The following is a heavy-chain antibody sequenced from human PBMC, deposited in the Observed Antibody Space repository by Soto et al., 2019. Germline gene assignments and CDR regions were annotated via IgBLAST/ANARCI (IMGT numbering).Heavy chain of an antibody. Sequence: SLRLSCAASGFTFSSYWMHWVRQAPGKGLVWVSRINSDGSSTSYADSVKGRFTISRDNAKNTLYLQMNSLRAEDTAVYYCAREEGSGSYWSYPKTDYYYYYGMDGWGQGTTVTLSS. CDR1: GFTFSSYW. J-gene: IGHJ6*02. CDR3: AREEGSGSYWSYPKTDYYYYYGMDG. V-gene: IGHV3-74*01. D-gene: IGHD1-26*01. CDR2: INSDGSST.